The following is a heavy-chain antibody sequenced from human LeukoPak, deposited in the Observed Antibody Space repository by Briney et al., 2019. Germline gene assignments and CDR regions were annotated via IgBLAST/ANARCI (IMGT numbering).Heavy chain of an antibody. CDR1: GYTFTDYY. CDR2: ISPNSGGT. CDR3: AREYYYDSLSTDY. Sequence: ASVKVSRKASGYTFTDYYIHWVRQAPGQGLEWMGQISPNSGGTNYAQKFQGRVTMTSDTSIGTAYMELSRLRSDDTAVYYCAREYYYDSLSTDYWGQGTLVTVSS. J-gene: IGHJ4*02. D-gene: IGHD3-22*01. V-gene: IGHV1-2*06.